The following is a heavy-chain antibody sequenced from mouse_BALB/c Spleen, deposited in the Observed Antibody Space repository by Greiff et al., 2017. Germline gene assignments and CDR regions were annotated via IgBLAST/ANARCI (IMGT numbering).Heavy chain of an antibody. CDR1: GFTFSSYA. Sequence: EVQGVESGGGLVKPGGSLKLSCAASGFTFSSYAMSWVRQTPEKRLEWVASISSGGSTYYPDSVKGRFTISRDNARNILYLQMSSLRSEDTAMYYCARNGDGYYWGYAMDYWGQGTSVTVSS. CDR3: ARNGDGYYWGYAMDY. CDR2: ISSGGST. V-gene: IGHV5-6-5*01. D-gene: IGHD2-3*01. J-gene: IGHJ4*01.